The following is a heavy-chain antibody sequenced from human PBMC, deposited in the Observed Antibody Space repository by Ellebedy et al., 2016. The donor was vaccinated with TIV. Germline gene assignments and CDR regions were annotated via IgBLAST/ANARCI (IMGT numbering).Heavy chain of an antibody. Sequence: SETLSLXXAVYGGSFGGHSWTWIRQPPGKGLEWIGEINHSGVTKYRPSLVSRVTISLDMSKNNLSLKMSSVTAADTAVYYCARGGGIRESATVTRNWFAPWGQGTLVTVSS. D-gene: IGHD4-11*01. CDR3: ARGGGIRESATVTRNWFAP. CDR1: GGSFGGHS. V-gene: IGHV4-34*01. CDR2: INHSGVT. J-gene: IGHJ5*02.